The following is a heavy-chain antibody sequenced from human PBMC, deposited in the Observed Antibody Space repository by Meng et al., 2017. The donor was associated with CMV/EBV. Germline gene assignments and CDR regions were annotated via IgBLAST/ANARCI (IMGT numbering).Heavy chain of an antibody. V-gene: IGHV4-4*07. J-gene: IGHJ4*02. CDR2: IQVSGHT. D-gene: IGHD3-16*01. CDR3: AGSRPGGGACDY. Sequence: VHIQEVGPGLWKPSGALSLTRLVPGPSIPTSTSNWVRQPAGQGLEWIGLIQVSGHTVYNPSLKSRVTVSLDASKSQFSLTLDSVTAADTATYYCAGSRPGGGACDYWGQGILVTVSS. CDR1: GPSIPTST.